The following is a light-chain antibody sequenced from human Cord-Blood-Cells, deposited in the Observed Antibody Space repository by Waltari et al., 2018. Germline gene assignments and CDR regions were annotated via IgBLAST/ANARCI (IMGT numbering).Light chain of an antibody. J-gene: IGKJ1*01. Sequence: IMLTQSPGTLSLSPGERATLSCRARQSISRYLAWYQQKPGPAPRLLIYGASTRATGIPDRFSGSGSGTDFSLTISGLEPEDSAVYYCQHHFRLPATFGQGTKVEIK. V-gene: IGKV3-20*01. CDR3: QHHFRLPAT. CDR2: GAS. CDR1: QSISRY.